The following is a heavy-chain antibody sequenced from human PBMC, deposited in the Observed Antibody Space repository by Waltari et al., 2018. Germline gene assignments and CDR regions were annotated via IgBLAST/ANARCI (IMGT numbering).Heavy chain of an antibody. V-gene: IGHV4-59*08. D-gene: IGHD1-1*01. CDR3: ARHEGGGLNAL. Sequence: QVQLQESGPGLVKPSETLSLTCTVSGGSITSYYWSWFRQPPGNGLEWFGYISYTGPSNYRPALKSRVTMSVDTSKDQFSRKVTSVTAADTAMYYCARHEGGGLNALWGQGTLVTVSS. CDR2: ISYTGPS. CDR1: GGSITSYY. J-gene: IGHJ4*02.